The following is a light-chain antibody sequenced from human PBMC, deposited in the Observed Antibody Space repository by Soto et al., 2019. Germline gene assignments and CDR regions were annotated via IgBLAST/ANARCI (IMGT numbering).Light chain of an antibody. V-gene: IGKV3-11*01. CDR3: QPYGSPPL. CDR1: QSVGSY. J-gene: IGKJ3*01. CDR2: DAS. Sequence: NEWTQSPATLSLSPVERATLPVRASQSVGSYLGWSQQKPGQAPRLLIYDASNRATGIPARFSGSGSGTEFTLTISRLEPVDFAVCCCQPYGSPPLFSPGA.